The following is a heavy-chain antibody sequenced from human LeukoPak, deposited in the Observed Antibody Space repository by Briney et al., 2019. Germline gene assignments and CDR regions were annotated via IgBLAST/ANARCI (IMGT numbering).Heavy chain of an antibody. CDR2: IIASSGST. CDR1: GFSFNNFA. Sequence: GSLRLSCTASGFSFNNFAMSWVRQAPGKGLEWVSIIIASSGSTFYADSVKGRFTISRDNSKNTLYLQMNSLSVEDTAVYFCAKGGYGFVEVAYFDFWGQGALVTVSS. V-gene: IGHV3-23*01. CDR3: AKGGYGFVEVAYFDF. D-gene: IGHD4-17*01. J-gene: IGHJ4*02.